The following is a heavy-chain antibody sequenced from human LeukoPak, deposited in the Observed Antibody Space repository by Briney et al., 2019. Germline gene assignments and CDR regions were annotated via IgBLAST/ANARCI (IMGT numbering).Heavy chain of an antibody. J-gene: IGHJ4*02. CDR1: GFTFSNYS. V-gene: IGHV3-21*01. CDR2: ISPSSHYI. D-gene: IGHD4-11*01. Sequence: GGSLRLSCAGSGFTFSNYSINWVRQAPGKGLEWVSSISPSSHYIYYADSVRGRFTISRDNARNSLYLQMNSLRAEDTAVYYCARELQGPTAYWGQGTLVTVSS. CDR3: ARELQGPTAY.